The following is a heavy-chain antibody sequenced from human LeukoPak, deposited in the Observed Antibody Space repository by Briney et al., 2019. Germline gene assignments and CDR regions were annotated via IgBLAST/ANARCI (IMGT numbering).Heavy chain of an antibody. D-gene: IGHD5-18*01. CDR2: ISYDGSNK. Sequence: GRSLRLSCAASGFTFGSYGMHRVRQAPGKGLEWVAVISYDGSNKYYADSVKGRFTISRDNSKNTLYLQMNSLRAEDTAVYYCAKDEYSYGYPDYWGQGTLVTVSS. J-gene: IGHJ4*02. CDR3: AKDEYSYGYPDY. CDR1: GFTFGSYG. V-gene: IGHV3-30*18.